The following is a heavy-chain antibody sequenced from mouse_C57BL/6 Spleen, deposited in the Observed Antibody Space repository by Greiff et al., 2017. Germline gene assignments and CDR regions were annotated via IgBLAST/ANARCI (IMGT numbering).Heavy chain of an antibody. CDR2: IDPSDSYT. J-gene: IGHJ2*01. CDR1: GYTFTSYW. CDR3: ARTGGAQATGLLDY. D-gene: IGHD3-2*02. V-gene: IGHV1-50*01. Sequence: QVQLQQPGAELVKPGASVKLSCKASGYTFTSYWMQWVKQRPGQGLEWIGEIDPSDSYTNYNQKFKGKSTLTVDKSSSTAYMQLSSLTSEDSAVYDWARTGGAQATGLLDYWGQGTTLTVSS.